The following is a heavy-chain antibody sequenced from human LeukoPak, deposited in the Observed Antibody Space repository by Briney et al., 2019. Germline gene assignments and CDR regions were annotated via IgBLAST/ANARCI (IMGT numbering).Heavy chain of an antibody. CDR3: ARDNSSWEGEEFDP. J-gene: IGHJ5*02. CDR2: INTNSGVT. Sequence: ASVKVSCKASGYTFNGYYLHWVRQAPGQGPEWMGKINTNSGVTDYAQNFQGRVTMTRDTSITTAYMELSRLTSDDTAVYYCARDNSSWEGEEFDPWGQGTLVTVSS. CDR1: GYTFNGYY. D-gene: IGHD1-26*01. V-gene: IGHV1-2*02.